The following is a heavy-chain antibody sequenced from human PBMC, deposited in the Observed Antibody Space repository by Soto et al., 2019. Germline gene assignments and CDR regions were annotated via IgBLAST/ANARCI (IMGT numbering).Heavy chain of an antibody. J-gene: IGHJ4*02. CDR2: IFHSGST. Sequence: PSETLSLTCTVSGGSISGYYWNWIRQFPGKGLEWIGYIFHSGSTNYNPSVGSRVTISVDTSKNQFSLKLCTVTAADTAVYFCARGTDYWGQGTLVTVSS. V-gene: IGHV4-59*01. CDR3: ARGTDY. CDR1: GGSISGYY.